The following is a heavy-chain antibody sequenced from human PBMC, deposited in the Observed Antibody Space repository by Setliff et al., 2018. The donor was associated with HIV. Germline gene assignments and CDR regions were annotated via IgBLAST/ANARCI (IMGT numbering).Heavy chain of an antibody. CDR1: GFTFSSYA. CDR2: ISASGGST. Sequence: GGSLRLSCATSGFTFSSYAMNWVRQAPGKGPQWVSVISASGGSTDYADSVKGRFTISRDNSKNTLYLQLNSLRAEDTAVYYCAGAGPLDNYDWYHFAFGGQGPLVTVAS. J-gene: IGHJ4*02. V-gene: IGHV3-23*01. CDR3: AGAGPLDNYDWYHFAF. D-gene: IGHD5-12*01.